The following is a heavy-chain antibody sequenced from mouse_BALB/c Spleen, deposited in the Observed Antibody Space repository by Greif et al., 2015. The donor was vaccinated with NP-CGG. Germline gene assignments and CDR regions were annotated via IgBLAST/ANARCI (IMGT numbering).Heavy chain of an antibody. Sequence: EVELVESGGGLVKPGGSLKLSCAASGFTFSSYAMSWVRQTPEKRLEWVATISSGGSYTYYPDSVKGRFTISRDNAKNTLYLQMSSLRSEDTAMYYCARPSYYGNYEFAYWGQGTLVTVSA. CDR3: ARPSYYGNYEFAY. J-gene: IGHJ3*01. V-gene: IGHV5-9-3*01. CDR2: ISSGGSYT. D-gene: IGHD2-10*01. CDR1: GFTFSSYA.